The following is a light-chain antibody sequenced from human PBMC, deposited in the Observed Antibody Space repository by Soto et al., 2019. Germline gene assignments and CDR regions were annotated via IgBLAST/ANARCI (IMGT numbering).Light chain of an antibody. J-gene: IGKJ1*01. Sequence: DIQMTQSPSSLSASVGDRVTITCRASQSIGGNLNWYQQKPGKAPNLLIFAASTLQTGVPSRFSGSGSETDFTLTINRLQPEDFATYYCQQTYTTPWTFGQGTEVGVK. CDR1: QSIGGN. V-gene: IGKV1-39*01. CDR2: AAS. CDR3: QQTYTTPWT.